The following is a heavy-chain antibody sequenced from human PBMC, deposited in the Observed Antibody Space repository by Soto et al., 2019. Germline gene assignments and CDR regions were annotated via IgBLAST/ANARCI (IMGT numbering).Heavy chain of an antibody. D-gene: IGHD7-27*01. CDR3: ARDPNTSGGPNWASNFFAP. J-gene: IGHJ5*02. V-gene: IGHV3-30-3*01. CDR1: GLTFSPYP. CDR2: ISSDGSRK. Sequence: PGGSLRLSCVVSGLTFSPYPMHWVRKAPGKGPEWLAVISSDGSRKIYADSGEGRFTVFRDNSKSTVFLHMDSLRPEDTAVYDCARDPNTSGGPNWASNFFAPLGQGPLVTVSS.